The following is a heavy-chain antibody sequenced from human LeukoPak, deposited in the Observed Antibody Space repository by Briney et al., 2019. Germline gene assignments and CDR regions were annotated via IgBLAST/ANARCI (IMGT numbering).Heavy chain of an antibody. CDR3: ARASDILTGPNWFDP. CDR2: MNPNSGNT. Sequence: ASVKVSXKASGYTFTSYYMHWMRQATGQGLEWMGWMNPNSGNTGYAQKFQGRVTMTRNTSISTAYMELSSLRSEDTAVYYCARASDILTGPNWFDPWGQGTLVTVSS. D-gene: IGHD3-9*01. CDR1: GYTFTSYY. V-gene: IGHV1-8*02. J-gene: IGHJ5*02.